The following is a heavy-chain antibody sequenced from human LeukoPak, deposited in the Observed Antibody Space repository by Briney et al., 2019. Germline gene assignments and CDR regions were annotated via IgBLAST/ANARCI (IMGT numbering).Heavy chain of an antibody. J-gene: IGHJ4*02. CDR3: ARVGDRGYSYGYYY. CDR2: ISYDGSNK. V-gene: IGHV3-30-3*01. Sequence: PGRSLRLSCAASGFTFSSYAMHWARQAPGKGLEWVAVISYDGSNKYYADSVKGRFTISRDNSKNTLYLQMNSLRAEDTAVYYCARVGDRGYSYGYYYWGQGTLVTVSS. CDR1: GFTFSSYA. D-gene: IGHD5-18*01.